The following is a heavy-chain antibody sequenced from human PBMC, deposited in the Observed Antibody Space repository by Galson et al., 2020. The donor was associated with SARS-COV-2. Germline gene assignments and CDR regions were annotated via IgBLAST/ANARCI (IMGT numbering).Heavy chain of an antibody. V-gene: IGHV4-31*03. CDR3: ARIKVATGRDYNDFGRDV. CDR2: IYYSGSI. CDR1: GGSITSGGYY. D-gene: IGHD5-12*01. Sequence: SETLSLTCTVSGGSITSGGYYWSWIRQHPGKGLEWIGLIYYSGSIYYNSSLKSRVSISVDTSKNQFSLKLSSVTAADTAVYYCARIKVATGRDYNDFGRDVWGQGTTVTVSS. J-gene: IGHJ6*02.